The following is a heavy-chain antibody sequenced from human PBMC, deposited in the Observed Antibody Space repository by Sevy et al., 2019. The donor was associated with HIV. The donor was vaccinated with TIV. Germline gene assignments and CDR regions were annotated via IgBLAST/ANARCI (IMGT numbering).Heavy chain of an antibody. Sequence: SETLSLTCTVSGGSINSDHWNWIRQPPGKGLEWIGYVYYPGGTNYNPSLKNRVTISLDRTKTQFSLKLTSVTAADTAVYYCARRNDFDIWGQGTMVTVSS. CDR2: VYYPGGT. J-gene: IGHJ3*02. CDR1: GGSINSDH. V-gene: IGHV4-59*08. CDR3: ARRNDFDI.